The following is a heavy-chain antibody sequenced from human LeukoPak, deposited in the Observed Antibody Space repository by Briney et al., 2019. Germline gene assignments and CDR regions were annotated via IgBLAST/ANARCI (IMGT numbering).Heavy chain of an antibody. V-gene: IGHV4-59*01. J-gene: IGHJ6*03. Sequence: SETLSLTCTVSGGSISSYYWSWIRQPPGKGLEWIGYIYYSGSTNYNPSLKSRVTISVDTSKNQFSLKLSSVTAADTAVYYCARENLSRDFWSGYYHAYYYYYMDVWGKGTTVTVSS. CDR1: GGSISSYY. D-gene: IGHD3-3*01. CDR3: ARENLSRDFWSGYYHAYYYYYMDV. CDR2: IYYSGST.